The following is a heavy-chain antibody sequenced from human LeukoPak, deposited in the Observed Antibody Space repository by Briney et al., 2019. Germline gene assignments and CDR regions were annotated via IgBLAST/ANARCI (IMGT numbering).Heavy chain of an antibody. CDR1: GFTVSSNY. J-gene: IGHJ4*02. Sequence: GGSLRLSCAASGFTVSSNYMSWVRHAPGKGLEWVSVIYSGGSTYYADSVKGRFTISRDNSKNTLSLQMNSLRAEDTAVYYCARGVSRYLDWLFDYWGQGTLVTVSS. CDR2: IYSGGST. D-gene: IGHD3-9*01. V-gene: IGHV3-66*01. CDR3: ARGVSRYLDWLFDY.